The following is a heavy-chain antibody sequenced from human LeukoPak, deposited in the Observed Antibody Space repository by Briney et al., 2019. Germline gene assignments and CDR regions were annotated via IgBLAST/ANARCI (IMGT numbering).Heavy chain of an antibody. D-gene: IGHD6-13*01. CDR2: IYYSGST. J-gene: IGHJ4*02. V-gene: IGHV4-31*03. CDR1: GGSISSGGYY. Sequence: KPSETLSLTCTVSGGSISSGGYYWSWIRQHPGKGLEWIGYIYYSGSTYYNPSLKSRVTISVDTSKNQFSLKLSSVTAADTAVYYCARSIAAAGSWEPAFDYWGQGTLVTVSS. CDR3: ARSIAAAGSWEPAFDY.